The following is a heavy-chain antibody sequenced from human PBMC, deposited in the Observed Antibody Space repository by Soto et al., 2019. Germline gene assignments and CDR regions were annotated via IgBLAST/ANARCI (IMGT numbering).Heavy chain of an antibody. J-gene: IGHJ5*02. Sequence: ASVKVSCKASGYTFTNYEINWVRQATGQGLEWMGWMNPGSGNTGYAHKFQGRVTMTRNISISTAYMELSRLGSDDTAIYYCARMASSGSLNWFDPWGQGTLVTVSA. D-gene: IGHD3-10*01. CDR1: GYTFTNYE. CDR2: MNPGSGNT. CDR3: ARMASSGSLNWFDP. V-gene: IGHV1-8*01.